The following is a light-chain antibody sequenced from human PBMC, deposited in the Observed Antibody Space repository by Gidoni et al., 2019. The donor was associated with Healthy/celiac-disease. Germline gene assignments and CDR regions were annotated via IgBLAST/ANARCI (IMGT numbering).Light chain of an antibody. Sequence: AIRMTQSPSSLSASTGDRVTITCRASQGISSYLAWYQQKPGKAPKLLIDAASTLQSGVPSRFSGSGSGTDFTLTISCLQSEDFATYYCQQYYSYPGTFGPGTKVDIK. J-gene: IGKJ3*01. CDR3: QQYYSYPGT. V-gene: IGKV1-8*01. CDR1: QGISSY. CDR2: AAS.